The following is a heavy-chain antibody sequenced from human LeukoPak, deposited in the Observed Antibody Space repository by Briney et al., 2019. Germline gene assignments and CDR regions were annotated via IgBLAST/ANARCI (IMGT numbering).Heavy chain of an antibody. V-gene: IGHV4-61*08. Sequence: SETLSLTCAVSGGSISSGGYSWSWIRQPPGKGLEWIGYIYYSGSTNNNPSLKSRVTISVDTSKNQFSLKLSSVTAADTAVYYCARVVNYVALVRGVIIKDDAFDIWGQGTMVTVSS. CDR3: ARVVNYVALVRGVIIKDDAFDI. CDR2: IYYSGST. CDR1: GGSISSGGYS. D-gene: IGHD3-10*01. J-gene: IGHJ3*02.